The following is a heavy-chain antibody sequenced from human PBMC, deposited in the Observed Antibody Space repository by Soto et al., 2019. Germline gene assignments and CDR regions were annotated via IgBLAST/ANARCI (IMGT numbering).Heavy chain of an antibody. J-gene: IGHJ4*02. CDR3: TTGINRGGSYFDY. V-gene: IGHV3-15*01. Sequence: GGSLRLSCAASGFTFSNAWMSWVRQAPGKGLEWVGRIKSKTDGGTTDYAAPVKGRFTISRDDSKNTLYLQMNSLKTEDSAVYYCTTGINRGGSYFDYWGQGTLVTVSS. CDR2: IKSKTDGGTT. CDR1: GFTFSNAW. D-gene: IGHD1-26*01.